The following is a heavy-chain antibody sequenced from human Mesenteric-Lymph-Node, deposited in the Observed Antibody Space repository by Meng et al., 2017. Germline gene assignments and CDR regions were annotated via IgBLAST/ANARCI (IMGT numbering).Heavy chain of an antibody. CDR1: GFTVSSNY. CDR3: ARDYYGGDRIYYYYGMDV. CDR2: IYSGGST. D-gene: IGHD2-21*02. V-gene: IGHV3-66*02. Sequence: GESLKISCAASGFTVSSNYMSWVRQAPGKWLEWVSVIYSGGSTYYADSVKGRFAISRDNSKNTLYLQMNSLRAEDTAVYYCARDYYGGDRIYYYYGMDVWGQGTPVTVSS. J-gene: IGHJ6*02.